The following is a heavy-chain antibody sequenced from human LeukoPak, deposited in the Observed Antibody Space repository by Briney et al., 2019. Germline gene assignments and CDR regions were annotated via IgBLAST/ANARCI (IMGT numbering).Heavy chain of an antibody. Sequence: PSETLSLTCTVSGGSISSSSYYWGWIRQPPGKGLEWIGYIYYSGSTNYNPSLKSRVTISVDTSKNQFSLKLSSVTAADTAVYYCARDRDFWSGKSSPYGMDVWGQGTTVTVSS. D-gene: IGHD3-3*01. CDR2: IYYSGST. J-gene: IGHJ6*02. CDR3: ARDRDFWSGKSSPYGMDV. CDR1: GGSISSSSYY. V-gene: IGHV4-61*01.